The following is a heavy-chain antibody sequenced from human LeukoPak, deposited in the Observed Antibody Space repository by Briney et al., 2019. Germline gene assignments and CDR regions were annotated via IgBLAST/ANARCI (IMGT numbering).Heavy chain of an antibody. V-gene: IGHV3-30*02. J-gene: IGHJ5*02. CDR2: IRYDGSNK. Sequence: PGGSLRLSCAASGFTFSSYGMHWVRQAPGKGLEWVALIRYDGSNKYYADSVKGRFTISRDNSKNTLYLQMDSLRGEDTAVYYCAKDRISVVPAAIGSPWGQGTLVAVSS. CDR1: GFTFSSYG. D-gene: IGHD2-2*02. CDR3: AKDRISVVPAAIGSP.